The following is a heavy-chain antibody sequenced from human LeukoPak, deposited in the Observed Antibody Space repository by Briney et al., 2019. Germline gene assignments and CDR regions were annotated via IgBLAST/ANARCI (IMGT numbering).Heavy chain of an antibody. CDR3: ARGTVTRGSSWSNLFDY. D-gene: IGHD6-13*01. CDR2: INAGNGDT. V-gene: IGHV1-3*01. Sequence: ASVKVSCKASGYTFTNFAMHWVSQAPGQRLEWLGWINAGNGDTKYSQNFQGRVTVTRDTSATTSYMELSSLRSEDTAVYYCARGTVTRGSSWSNLFDYWGQGTLVTVSS. CDR1: GYTFTNFA. J-gene: IGHJ4*02.